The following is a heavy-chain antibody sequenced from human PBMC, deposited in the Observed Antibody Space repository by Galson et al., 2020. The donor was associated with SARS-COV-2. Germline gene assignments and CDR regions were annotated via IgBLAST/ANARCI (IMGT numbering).Heavy chain of an antibody. D-gene: IGHD3-10*01. V-gene: IGHV3-23*03. CDR2: IYSGGST. Sequence: GESLKLSCPASGFTFSSYAMRWVRQAPGPGLEWVSIIYSGGSTYYAYSVKGRFTISRDNSKNTLFLQLNSLGPEDTAIYYCAKDGEAVNSYYYFDCWGQGTLVTVSS. J-gene: IGHJ4*02. CDR1: GFTFSSYA. CDR3: AKDGEAVNSYYYFDC.